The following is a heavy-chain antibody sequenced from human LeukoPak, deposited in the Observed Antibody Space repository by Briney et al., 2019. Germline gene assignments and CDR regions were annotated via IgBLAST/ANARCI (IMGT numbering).Heavy chain of an antibody. CDR2: INHSGRT. CDR1: GGSFSGYY. D-gene: IGHD3-10*01. Sequence: SETLSLTCAVSGGSFSGYYWSWIRQPPGEGREWIGEINHSGRTNYDPSLKSRVTISVDTSKNHFSLNLSSVTAASTAVYYCARDVAYYGSGSYSYYYYYMDVWGKGTTVTVSS. J-gene: IGHJ6*03. CDR3: ARDVAYYGSGSYSYYYYYMDV. V-gene: IGHV4-34*01.